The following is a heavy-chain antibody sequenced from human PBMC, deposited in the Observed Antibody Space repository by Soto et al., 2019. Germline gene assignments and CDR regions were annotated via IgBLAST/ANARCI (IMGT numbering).Heavy chain of an antibody. Sequence: QVQLVQSGAEVKKPGSSVKVSCKASGGTFSSYAISWVRQAPVQWLDWMGGNIPIFGTANYAQKFQGRDTITADESTSTAYMELSSLRSEDTAVYYCAREPEQPYDYWGQGTLVTVSS. CDR1: GGTFSSYA. V-gene: IGHV1-69*01. CDR3: AREPEQPYDY. D-gene: IGHD6-13*01. CDR2: NIPIFGTA. J-gene: IGHJ4*02.